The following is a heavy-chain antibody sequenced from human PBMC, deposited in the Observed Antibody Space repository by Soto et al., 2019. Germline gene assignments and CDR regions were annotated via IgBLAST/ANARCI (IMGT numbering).Heavy chain of an antibody. D-gene: IGHD4-17*01. CDR3: ARATVTLYYFDY. CDR1: GGSISSGDYY. V-gene: IGHV4-30-4*01. J-gene: IGHJ4*02. Sequence: SETLSLTCTVSGGSISSGDYYWSWIRQPPGKGLEWIGYIYYSGSTYYNPSLRSRVTISVDTSKNQFSLKLSSVTAADTAVYYCARATVTLYYFDYWGQGTLVTVSS. CDR2: IYYSGST.